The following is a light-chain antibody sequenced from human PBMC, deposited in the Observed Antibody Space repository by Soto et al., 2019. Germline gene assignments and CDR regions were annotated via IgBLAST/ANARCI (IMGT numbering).Light chain of an antibody. CDR2: GAS. CDR3: QQRHMWPIT. J-gene: IGKJ5*01. Sequence: EIVLTPSPGTPSLSPGESATLSCRASQSVRSNFLAWYQQKPGQAPRLLIYGASTRATGIPARFSGSGSGTEFTLTISSLEPEDSAVYYCQQRHMWPITFGQGTRLEIK. CDR1: QSVRSNF. V-gene: IGKV3D-20*02.